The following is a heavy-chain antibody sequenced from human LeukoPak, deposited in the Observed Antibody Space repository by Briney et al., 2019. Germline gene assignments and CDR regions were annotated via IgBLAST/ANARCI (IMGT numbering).Heavy chain of an antibody. D-gene: IGHD6-13*01. CDR1: GFTFSSYA. Sequence: PGGSLRLSCAASGFTFSSYAMSWVRQAPGKGLEWVSAISGSGGSTYYADSVEGRFTISRDNSKNTLYLQMNSLRAEDTAVYYCAKDIYSSSWFRFDYWGQGTLVTVSS. CDR3: AKDIYSSSWFRFDY. V-gene: IGHV3-23*01. CDR2: ISGSGGST. J-gene: IGHJ4*02.